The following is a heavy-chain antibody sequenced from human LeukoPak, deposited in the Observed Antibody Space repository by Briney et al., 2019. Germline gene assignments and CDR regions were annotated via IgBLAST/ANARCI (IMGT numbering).Heavy chain of an antibody. CDR2: ISYDGSNK. J-gene: IGHJ4*02. D-gene: IGHD2-15*01. CDR3: ARGPGWNYFDY. V-gene: IGHV3-30*14. CDR1: GFTFRSYA. Sequence: GGSLRLSCAASGFTFRSYAMHWVRQAPGKGLEWVAVISYDGSNKYYADSVKGRFTISRDNSRNTVYLQMNSLRAEDTAVYYCARGPGWNYFDYWGQGTLVTVSS.